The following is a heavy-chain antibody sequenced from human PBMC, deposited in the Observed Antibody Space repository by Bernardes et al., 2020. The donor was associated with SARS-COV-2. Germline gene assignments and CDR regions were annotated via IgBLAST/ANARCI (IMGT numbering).Heavy chain of an antibody. J-gene: IGHJ5*02. V-gene: IGHV3-48*02. Sequence: GGSLRLSCAASGFTFSSYSMNWVRQAPGKGLEWVSYISSSSSTIYYADSVKGRFTISRDNAKNSLYLQMNSLRDEDTAVYYCARESTQQLVFYGDYGGWFDPWGQGTLVTVSS. CDR3: ARESTQQLVFYGDYGGWFDP. CDR2: ISSSSSTI. D-gene: IGHD4-17*01. CDR1: GFTFSSYS.